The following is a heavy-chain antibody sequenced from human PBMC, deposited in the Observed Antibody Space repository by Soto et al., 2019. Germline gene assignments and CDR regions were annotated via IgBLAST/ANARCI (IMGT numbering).Heavy chain of an antibody. D-gene: IGHD1-7*01. CDR1: GFTFSSYA. V-gene: IGHV3-23*01. Sequence: GGSLRLSCAASGFTFSSYAMSWVRQAPGKGLEWVSAISGSGGSTYYADSVKGRFTISRVNSKNTLYLQMISLRVEDTAVYYCAKVGTFYYGMDVWGQGTTVTVSS. CDR2: ISGSGGST. J-gene: IGHJ6*02. CDR3: AKVGTFYYGMDV.